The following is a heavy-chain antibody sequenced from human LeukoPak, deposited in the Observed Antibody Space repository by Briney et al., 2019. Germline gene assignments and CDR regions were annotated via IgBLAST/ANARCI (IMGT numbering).Heavy chain of an antibody. D-gene: IGHD2-15*01. CDR2: FDPEDGET. CDR1: GYTLTELS. Sequence: ASVKVSCKVSGYTLTELSMHWVRQAPGKGLEWMGGFDPEDGETIYAQKFQGRVTMTEDTSTDTAYMELSSLRSEDTAVYYCATPTVVVVAAARAFDLSGQGKMVTVSS. CDR3: ATPTVVVVAAARAFDL. J-gene: IGHJ3*01. V-gene: IGHV1-24*01.